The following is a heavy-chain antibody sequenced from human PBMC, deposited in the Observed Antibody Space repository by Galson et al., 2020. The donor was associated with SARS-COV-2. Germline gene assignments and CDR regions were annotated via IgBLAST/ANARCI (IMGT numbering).Heavy chain of an antibody. V-gene: IGHV1-8*01. D-gene: IGHD3-10*01. Sequence: ASVKVSCKASGYTFTSYDINWVRQATGQGLEWMGWMNPNSGNTGYAQKFQGRVTMTRNTSISTAYMELSSLRSEDTAVYYCARAPWGHYYGSGSYYGWFDPWGQGTLVTVSS. CDR1: GYTFTSYD. J-gene: IGHJ5*02. CDR3: ARAPWGHYYGSGSYYGWFDP. CDR2: MNPNSGNT.